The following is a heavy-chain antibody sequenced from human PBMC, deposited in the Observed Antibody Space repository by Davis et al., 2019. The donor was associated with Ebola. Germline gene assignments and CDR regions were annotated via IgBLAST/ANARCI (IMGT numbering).Heavy chain of an antibody. CDR3: ARGAYDYIWGSYRPFKY. CDR2: INHSGST. D-gene: IGHD3-16*02. J-gene: IGHJ4*02. CDR1: GGSISSYY. Sequence: SETLSLTCTVSGGSISSYYWSWIRQPPGKGLEWIGEINHSGSTNYNPSLKSRVTISVDTSKNQFSLKLSSVTAADTAVYYCARGAYDYIWGSYRPFKYWGQGTLVTVSS. V-gene: IGHV4-34*01.